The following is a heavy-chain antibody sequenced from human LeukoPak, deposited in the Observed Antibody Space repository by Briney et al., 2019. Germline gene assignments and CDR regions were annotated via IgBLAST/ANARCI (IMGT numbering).Heavy chain of an antibody. CDR1: GYTFTSYG. CDR2: ISAYNGNT. D-gene: IGHD4-11*01. Sequence: ASVKVSCKASGYTFTSYGISWVRQAPGQGLEWMGWISAYNGNTNYAQKLQGRVTMTTDTSTSTAYMELRSLRSDDTAVYSCARDKGPYSNYGTTPFDYWGQGPLVPVSS. V-gene: IGHV1-18*01. J-gene: IGHJ4*02. CDR3: ARDKGPYSNYGTTPFDY.